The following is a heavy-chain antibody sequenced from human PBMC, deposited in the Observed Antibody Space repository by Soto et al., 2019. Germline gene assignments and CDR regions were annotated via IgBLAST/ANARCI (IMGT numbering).Heavy chain of an antibody. D-gene: IGHD3-10*01. V-gene: IGHV3-33*01. J-gene: IGHJ6*02. Sequence: GGSLRLSCAASGFTFSSYGMHWVRQAPGKGLEWVAVIWYDGSNKYYADSVKGRFTISRDNSKNTLYLQMNSLRAEDTAVYYCAREPLGIHYGMDVWGQGTTVTVSS. CDR2: IWYDGSNK. CDR1: GFTFSSYG. CDR3: AREPLGIHYGMDV.